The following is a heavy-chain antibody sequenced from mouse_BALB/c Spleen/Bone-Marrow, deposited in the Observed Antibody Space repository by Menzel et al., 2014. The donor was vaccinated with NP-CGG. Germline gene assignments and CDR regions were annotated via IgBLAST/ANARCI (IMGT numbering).Heavy chain of an antibody. CDR1: GYSFTSYW. CDR3: TRKVYYGNPLDY. CDR2: IYPGNSDT. V-gene: IGHV1-5*01. J-gene: IGHJ2*01. D-gene: IGHD2-1*01. Sequence: VQLQQSGTVLARPGASVKMSCKASGYSFTSYWMHWVKTRPGQGLEWIGAIYPGNSDTSYDQKFKGKAKLTAVTSATTAYMELSSLTNEDSAVYFCTRKVYYGNPLDYWGQGTTLTVSS.